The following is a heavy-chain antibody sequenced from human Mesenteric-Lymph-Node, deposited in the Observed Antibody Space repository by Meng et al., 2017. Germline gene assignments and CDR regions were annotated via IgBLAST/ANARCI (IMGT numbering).Heavy chain of an antibody. V-gene: IGHV4-4*02. J-gene: IGHJ4*02. Sequence: QPQLQESGSGLGTPSQPLSLTCAVPGGSMSSTNWWSWVRQPPGKGLEWIGEIYHSGSTNYNPSLKSRVSISVDKSKNQFSLKLSSVTAADTAVYYCARADKVRFDYWGQGTLVTVSS. CDR1: GGSMSSTNW. CDR2: IYHSGST. CDR3: ARADKVRFDY.